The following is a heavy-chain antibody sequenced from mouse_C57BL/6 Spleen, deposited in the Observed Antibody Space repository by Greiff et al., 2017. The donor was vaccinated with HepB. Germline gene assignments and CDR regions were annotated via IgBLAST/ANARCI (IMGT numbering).Heavy chain of an antibody. J-gene: IGHJ1*03. CDR2: INPSNGGT. CDR1: GYTFTSYW. CDR3: ARSGNWDLYFDV. D-gene: IGHD4-1*01. V-gene: IGHV1-53*01. Sequence: VQLQQSGTELVKPGASVKLSCKASGYTFTSYWMHWVKQRPGQGLEWIGNINPSNGGTNYNEKFKSKATLTVDKSSSTAYMQLSSLTSEDSAVYYCARSGNWDLYFDVWGTGTTVTVSS.